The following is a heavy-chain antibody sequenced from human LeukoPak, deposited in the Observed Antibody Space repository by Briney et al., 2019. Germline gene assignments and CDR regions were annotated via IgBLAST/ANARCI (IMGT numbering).Heavy chain of an antibody. J-gene: IGHJ4*02. CDR2: INQDGSDK. CDR1: RFTFSSYG. V-gene: IGHV3-7*01. Sequence: GGSLRLSCAASRFTFSSYGMHWVRQAPDKGLECVANINQDGSDKYYVDSVKGRFTISRDNTKNSLYLQMNSLRAEDTAVYYCVGGDYWGQGTLVTVSS. CDR3: VGGDY.